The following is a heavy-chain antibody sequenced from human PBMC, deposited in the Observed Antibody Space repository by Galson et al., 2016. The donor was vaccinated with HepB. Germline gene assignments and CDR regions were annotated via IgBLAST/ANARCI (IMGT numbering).Heavy chain of an antibody. J-gene: IGHJ3*01. Sequence: SLRLSCAASGFISSTYDMHWVRQVTGKGLEWVSGIGTADDTYYPDSVKGRFIISRENAKNSLYLQMNSLRAGDTAVYYCARVGIRDAFDVWGRGTMVTVSS. CDR3: ARVGIRDAFDV. D-gene: IGHD7-27*01. CDR1: GFISSTYD. V-gene: IGHV3-13*01. CDR2: IGTADDT.